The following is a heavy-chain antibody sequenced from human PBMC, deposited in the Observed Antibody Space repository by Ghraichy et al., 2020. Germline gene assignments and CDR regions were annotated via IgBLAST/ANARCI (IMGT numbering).Heavy chain of an antibody. CDR3: ARALAYFFED. V-gene: IGHV3-33*01. CDR1: GFTFSDYG. Sequence: GGSLRLSCAASGFTFSDYGMHWLRQAPCKGLEWVAVVWSDGRTKYYADSVEGRFTISRDNSKNTVFMNMDSLRAEDTAVYYCARALAYFFEDWGQGTLVIVSS. CDR2: VWSDGRTK. J-gene: IGHJ4*02.